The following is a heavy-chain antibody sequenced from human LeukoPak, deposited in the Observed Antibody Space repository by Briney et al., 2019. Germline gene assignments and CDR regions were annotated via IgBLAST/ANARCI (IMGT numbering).Heavy chain of an antibody. CDR3: AREIGSYYDSSGYYSNWFDP. Sequence: ASVKVSCKASGYTFTGYYMHWVRQAPGQGLEWMGWINPNSGGTNYAQKFQGRVTMTRDTSISTAYMELSRLRSEDTAVYYCAREIGSYYDSSGYYSNWFDPWGQGTLVTVSS. J-gene: IGHJ5*02. V-gene: IGHV1-2*02. CDR1: GYTFTGYY. CDR2: INPNSGGT. D-gene: IGHD3-22*01.